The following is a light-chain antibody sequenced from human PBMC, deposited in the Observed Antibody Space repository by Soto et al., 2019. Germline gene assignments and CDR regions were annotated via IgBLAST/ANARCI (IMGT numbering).Light chain of an antibody. CDR1: QSLLHSNGYNY. CDR2: LGS. Sequence: DIVMTQSPLSLPVTPGEPASISCRSSQSLLHSNGYNYLDWYLQKPGQSPQLLIYLGSNRASGVHDRFSGSGSGTDFTLKISRVEADNVAVYYCMQALQTPLTFGGGPKVEIK. J-gene: IGKJ4*01. V-gene: IGKV2-28*01. CDR3: MQALQTPLT.